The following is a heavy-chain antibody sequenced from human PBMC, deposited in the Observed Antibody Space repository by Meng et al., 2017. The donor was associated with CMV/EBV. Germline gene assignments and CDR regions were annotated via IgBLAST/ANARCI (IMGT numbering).Heavy chain of an antibody. J-gene: IGHJ4*02. Sequence: GSLRLSCTVSGGSISSSSYYWGWIRQPPGKGLEWIGSIYYSGSTYYNPSLKSRVTISVDTSKNQFSLKLSSVTAADTAVYYCARVSIFGVVTGRTFGFDYWGQGTLVTVSS. CDR3: ARVSIFGVVTGRTFGFDY. CDR2: IYYSGST. V-gene: IGHV4-39*01. D-gene: IGHD3-3*01. CDR1: GGSISSSSYY.